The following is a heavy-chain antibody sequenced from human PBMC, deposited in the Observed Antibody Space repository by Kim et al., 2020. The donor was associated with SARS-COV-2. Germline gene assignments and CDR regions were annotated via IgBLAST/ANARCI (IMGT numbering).Heavy chain of an antibody. CDR2: ISKSEDRI. D-gene: IGHD3-10*01. Sequence: GGSLSLSCKASGLMFSNYEMHWVRQTPRKEPEWISYISKSEDRIVYGDSMKGRFTISRDNAKNSQNLQMNSLRVEDTAIFYCARANREGGIAGWYCWGE. J-gene: IGHJ4*02. V-gene: IGHV3-48*03. CDR3: ARANREGGIAGWYC. CDR1: GLMFSNYE.